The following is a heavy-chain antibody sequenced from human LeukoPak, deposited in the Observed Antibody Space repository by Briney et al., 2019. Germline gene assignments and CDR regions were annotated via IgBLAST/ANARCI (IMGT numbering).Heavy chain of an antibody. CDR2: IWYDGSNK. V-gene: IGHV3-33*01. CDR1: GFTFSSYG. J-gene: IGHJ4*02. D-gene: IGHD3-10*01. Sequence: GALRLSCAASGFTFSSYGMHWVRQAPGKGLEWVAVIWYDGSNKYYADSVKGRFTISRDNSKNTLYLQMNSLRAEDTAVYYCARAGLSITPYYFDYWGQGTLVTVSS. CDR3: ARAGLSITPYYFDY.